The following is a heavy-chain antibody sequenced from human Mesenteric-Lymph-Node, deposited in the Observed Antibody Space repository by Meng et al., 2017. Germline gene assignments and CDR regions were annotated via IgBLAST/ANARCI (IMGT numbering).Heavy chain of an antibody. CDR1: GFTFSSYA. D-gene: IGHD2-2*02. J-gene: IGHJ6*02. CDR2: ISGSGGTT. V-gene: IGHV3-23*01. CDR3: ARYLYPYSMDV. Sequence: GESLKISCAASGFTFSSYAMSWVRQAPGKGLEWVSAISGSGGTTYYADSVKGRFTISRDNAKNSLYLQMNSLRTEDTALYHCARYLYPYSMDVWGQGTTVTVSS.